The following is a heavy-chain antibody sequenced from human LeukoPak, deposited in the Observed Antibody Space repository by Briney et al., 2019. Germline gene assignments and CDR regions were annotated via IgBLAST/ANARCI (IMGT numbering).Heavy chain of an antibody. Sequence: GGSLRLSCAASGFNVNNNYMSWVRQAPGEGLEWVSVIYIGGSTDYADSVKGRFTISRDDSKNTVYLQMNSLRAEDTAVYYCARAVATDDAFDIWGQGTMVTVSS. CDR3: ARAVATDDAFDI. CDR2: IYIGGST. D-gene: IGHD5-12*01. CDR1: GFNVNNNY. V-gene: IGHV3-53*01. J-gene: IGHJ3*02.